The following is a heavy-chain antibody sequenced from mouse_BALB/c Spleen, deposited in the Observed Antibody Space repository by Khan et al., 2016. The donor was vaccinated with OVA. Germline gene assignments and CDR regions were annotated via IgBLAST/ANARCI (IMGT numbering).Heavy chain of an antibody. Sequence: EVELVESGGDVVKPGGSLKLSCGASGFTFSTYGMSWVRQTPDKRLEWVATVSTGGHYTYYPDTVKGRFTISRDNAKNTLYLQMSSLKSEDTAMFYCAGLAYYYDSEGFAYWGQGTLVTVSA. CDR2: VSTGGHYT. D-gene: IGHD1-1*01. J-gene: IGHJ3*01. CDR1: GFTFSTYG. CDR3: AGLAYYYDSEGFAY. V-gene: IGHV5-6*01.